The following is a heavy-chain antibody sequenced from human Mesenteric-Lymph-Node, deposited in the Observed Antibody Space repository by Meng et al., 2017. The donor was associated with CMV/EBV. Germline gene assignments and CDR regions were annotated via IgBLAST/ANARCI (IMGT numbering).Heavy chain of an antibody. CDR2: ISGSGGST. D-gene: IGHD5-24*01. V-gene: IGHV3-23*01. J-gene: IGHJ6*02. CDR3: AKDHGYNSPAPSGMDV. Sequence: GGSLRLSCAASGFTFSSYAMSWVRQAPGKGLERVSAISGSGGSTYYADSVKGRFTISRDNSKNTLYLQMNSLRAEDTAVYYCAKDHGYNSPAPSGMDVWGQGTTVTVSS. CDR1: GFTFSSYA.